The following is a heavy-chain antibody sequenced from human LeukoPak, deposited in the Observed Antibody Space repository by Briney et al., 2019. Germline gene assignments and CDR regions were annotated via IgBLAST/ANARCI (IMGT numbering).Heavy chain of an antibody. CDR2: ISGSGGST. J-gene: IGHJ3*02. D-gene: IGHD3-22*01. CDR3: AAYYDSSGYYYAAFDI. Sequence: GGSLRLSCAASGFTFSSYAMSWVRQAPGKGLEWVSAISGSGGSTYHADSVKGRFTISRDNSKNTLYLQMNSLRAEDTAVYYCAAYYDSSGYYYAAFDIWGQGTMVTVSS. CDR1: GFTFSSYA. V-gene: IGHV3-23*01.